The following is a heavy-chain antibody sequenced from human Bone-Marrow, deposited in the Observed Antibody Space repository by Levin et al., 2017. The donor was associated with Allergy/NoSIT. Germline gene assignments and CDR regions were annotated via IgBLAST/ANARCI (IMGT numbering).Heavy chain of an antibody. CDR3: ARRLLYDSSGYFDY. J-gene: IGHJ4*02. V-gene: IGHV1-2*02. CDR1: GYTFTGYY. Sequence: ASVKVSCKASGYTFTGYYMHWVRQAPGQGLEWMGWINPNSGGTNYAQKFQGRVTMTRDTSISTAYMELSRLRSDDTAVYYCARRLLYDSSGYFDYWGQGTLVTVSS. D-gene: IGHD3-22*01. CDR2: INPNSGGT.